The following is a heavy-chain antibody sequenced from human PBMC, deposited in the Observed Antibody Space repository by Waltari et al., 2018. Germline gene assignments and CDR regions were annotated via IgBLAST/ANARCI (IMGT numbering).Heavy chain of an antibody. J-gene: IGHJ3*01. D-gene: IGHD5-12*01. V-gene: IGHV4-39*01. CDR1: GGSITTNRHY. CDR3: ATYIGASIGTAAFDV. Sequence: QLQLQESGPGLVMPSETLSLTCGVSGGSITTNRHYWAWIRQAPGQGLEWVGTISYTGATYNSPSLTSRVTMSRDTSKNQLSRKLGSVTAADTAVYYCATYIGASIGTAAFDVWGRGTMVIISS. CDR2: ISYTGAT.